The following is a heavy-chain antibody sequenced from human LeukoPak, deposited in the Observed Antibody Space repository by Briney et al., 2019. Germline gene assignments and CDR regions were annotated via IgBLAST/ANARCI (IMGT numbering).Heavy chain of an antibody. J-gene: IGHJ4*02. CDR1: GFTFSSYG. V-gene: IGHV3-23*01. Sequence: PGGTLRLSCAASGFTFSSYGMSWVRQAPGKGLEWVSAISGSGGSTYYADSVKGRFTISRDNSKNTLYLQMNSLRAEDTAVYYCAKDRGSGYYDPDYWGQGTLVTVSS. D-gene: IGHD5-12*01. CDR2: ISGSGGST. CDR3: AKDRGSGYYDPDY.